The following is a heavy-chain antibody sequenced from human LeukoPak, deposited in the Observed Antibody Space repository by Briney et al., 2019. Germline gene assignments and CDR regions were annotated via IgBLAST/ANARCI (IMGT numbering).Heavy chain of an antibody. CDR1: GFSFSTYW. D-gene: IGHD7-27*01. V-gene: IGHV3-7*01. Sequence: PGASLRLSCAASGFSFSTYWMTWVRQAPGKGLEWVANIKQDGSEKYYVDSVKGRFTISKDNAMNSLYLQMNSLRAEDTAVYYCARPAGWGSLDYWGQGTLVTVSS. CDR3: ARPAGWGSLDY. J-gene: IGHJ4*02. CDR2: IKQDGSEK.